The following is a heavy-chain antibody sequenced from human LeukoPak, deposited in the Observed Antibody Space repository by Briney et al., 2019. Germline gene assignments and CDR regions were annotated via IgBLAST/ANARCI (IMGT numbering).Heavy chain of an antibody. Sequence: GGSLRLSCAASGFTFSSYVMTWVRQTPGKGLEWVSVIGGGGGNTYYADSVKGRFTISRDNSKNTLYLQMNSLRAEDTAVYYCAKGRYSSTWYFGYWGQGTLVTVSS. CDR1: GFTFSSYV. CDR2: IGGGGGNT. V-gene: IGHV3-23*01. J-gene: IGHJ4*02. D-gene: IGHD6-13*01. CDR3: AKGRYSSTWYFGY.